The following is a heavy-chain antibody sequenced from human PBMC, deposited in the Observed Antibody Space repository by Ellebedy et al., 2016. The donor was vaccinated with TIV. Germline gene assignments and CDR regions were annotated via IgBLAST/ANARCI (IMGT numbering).Heavy chain of an antibody. V-gene: IGHV3-23*01. J-gene: IGHJ4*02. CDR2: ISGSGGGT. CDR1: GFNFDKYS. Sequence: GGSLRLSXVASGFNFDKYSMSWVRQAPGKGLEWVSAISGSGGGTYYADSVKGRFTISRDNSKNTVSLQMNSLRAEDTAVYYCAGGELLSLFDYWGQGTLVTVSS. CDR3: AGGELLSLFDY. D-gene: IGHD3-10*01.